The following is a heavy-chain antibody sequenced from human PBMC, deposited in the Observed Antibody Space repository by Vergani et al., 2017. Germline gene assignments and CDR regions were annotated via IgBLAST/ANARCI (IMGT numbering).Heavy chain of an antibody. CDR3: ARGHTALISYCSGGSCYSWFDP. V-gene: IGHV1-18*01. CDR1: GYTFTSYG. J-gene: IGHJ5*02. Sequence: QVQLVQSGAEVKKPGASVKVSCKASGYTFTSYGISWVRQAPGQGLEWMGWISAYNGNTNYAQKLQGRVTMTTDTSTSTVYMELSSLRSEDTAVYYCARGHTALISYCSGGSCYSWFDPWGQGTLVTVSS. D-gene: IGHD2-15*01. CDR2: ISAYNGNT.